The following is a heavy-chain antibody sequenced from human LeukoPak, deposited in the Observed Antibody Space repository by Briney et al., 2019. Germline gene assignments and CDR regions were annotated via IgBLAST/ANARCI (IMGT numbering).Heavy chain of an antibody. CDR1: GYSISSGYY. CDR2: ICHSGST. D-gene: IGHD2-2*01. V-gene: IGHV4-38-2*01. CDR3: ERVLFGYCSSTRCDVAYNWFDP. J-gene: IGHJ5*02. Sequence: PSETLSLTCAVSGYSISSGYYWGWLRPPPGEGLEGIGSICHSGSTYYAPALKRRVTISVDTSKNQCSLQLSSVPAADTAVYCCERVLFGYCSSTRCDVAYNWFDPWGKGNRVTVST.